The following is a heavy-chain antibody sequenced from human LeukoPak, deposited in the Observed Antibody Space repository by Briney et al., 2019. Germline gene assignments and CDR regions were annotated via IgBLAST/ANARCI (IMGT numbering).Heavy chain of an antibody. V-gene: IGHV1-24*01. J-gene: IGHJ4*02. CDR3: ARGHGYRYYFDY. CDR1: GYTLTELS. D-gene: IGHD5-18*01. Sequence: ASVKVSCKVSGYTLTELSMHWVRQAPGKGLEWMGGFDPEDGETIYAQKFQGRVTMTEDTSTDTAYMELSSLRSEDTAVYYCARGHGYRYYFDYWGQGTLVTVSS. CDR2: FDPEDGET.